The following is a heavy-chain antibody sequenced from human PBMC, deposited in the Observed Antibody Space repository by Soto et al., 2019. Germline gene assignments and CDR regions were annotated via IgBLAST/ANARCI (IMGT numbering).Heavy chain of an antibody. CDR3: ARAPGEDDYEGWFDS. J-gene: IGHJ5*01. Sequence: EVQLLESGGGLVQPGGSLRLSSAASGFNFRSYARTWVRQAPGKGLDWVSGTGGSGSSTFYSDSVRGRFSISRDNSKNLLYLQMNNLRVEDTGVYYCARAPGEDDYEGWFDSWGQGTLVTVPS. D-gene: IGHD3-16*01. CDR1: GFNFRSYA. V-gene: IGHV3-23*01. CDR2: TGGSGSST.